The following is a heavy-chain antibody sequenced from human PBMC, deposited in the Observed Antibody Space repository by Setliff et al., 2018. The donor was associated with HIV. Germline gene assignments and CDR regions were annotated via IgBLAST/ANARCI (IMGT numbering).Heavy chain of an antibody. D-gene: IGHD3-16*02. Sequence: SETLSLTCSVLGDSIRSRSFYWGWVRQFPGQGLEWIGHISNSGPASYNPSLKNRLVILMNSTDNHFSLRLDFVTAADTAVYYCARAAYVWGTYRFSPFDFWGQGAQVTVSS. J-gene: IGHJ4*02. V-gene: IGHV4-31*03. CDR3: ARAAYVWGTYRFSPFDF. CDR2: ISNSGPA. CDR1: GDSIRSRSFY.